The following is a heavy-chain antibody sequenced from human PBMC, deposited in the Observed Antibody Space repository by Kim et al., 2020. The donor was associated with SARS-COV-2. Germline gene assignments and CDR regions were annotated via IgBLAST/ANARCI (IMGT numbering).Heavy chain of an antibody. Sequence: YAQKFQGRVTMTRDTSTSTVYMELSSLRSEDTAVYYCARGGVNGARAFDIWGQGTMVTVSS. D-gene: IGHD4-17*01. J-gene: IGHJ3*02. CDR3: ARGGVNGARAFDI. V-gene: IGHV1-46*01.